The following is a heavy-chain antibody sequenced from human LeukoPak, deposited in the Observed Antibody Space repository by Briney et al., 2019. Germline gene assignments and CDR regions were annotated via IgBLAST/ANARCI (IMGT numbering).Heavy chain of an antibody. V-gene: IGHV3-49*03. CDR1: GFTFGDYV. CDR2: IRSKTYGGTT. Sequence: GGSLRLSCTASGFTFGDYVMSWFRQAPGKGLEWVGFIRSKTYGGTTEYAASVKGRFTISRDDSKSIAYLQMNSLKTEDTAVYYCTTASPATGDRGYYYYYMDVWGKGTTVTVSS. J-gene: IGHJ6*03. D-gene: IGHD7-27*01. CDR3: TTASPATGDRGYYYYYMDV.